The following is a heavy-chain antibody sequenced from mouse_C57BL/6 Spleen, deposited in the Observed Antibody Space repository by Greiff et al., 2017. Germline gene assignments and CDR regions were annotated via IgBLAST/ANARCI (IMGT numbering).Heavy chain of an antibody. CDR3: ARRGPIYYGNFVGAMVY. CDR2: INPNNGGT. J-gene: IGHJ4*01. Sequence: VQLQQSGPELVKPGASVKISCKASGYTFTDDYMNWVKQSHRKSLVWIRDINPNNGGTSYNQKFKGKATLTVDKSSSTSSMELRSLTSEDAAVYYCARRGPIYYGNFVGAMVYWGQGTSVTVSS. V-gene: IGHV1-26*01. CDR1: GYTFTDDY. D-gene: IGHD2-1*01.